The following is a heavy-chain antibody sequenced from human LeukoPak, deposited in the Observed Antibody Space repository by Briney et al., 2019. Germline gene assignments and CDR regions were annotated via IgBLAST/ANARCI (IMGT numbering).Heavy chain of an antibody. V-gene: IGHV4-4*07. CDR3: ARDTYYYGSGSHYFDY. CDR2: IYTSGST. J-gene: IGHJ4*02. CDR1: GGSISSYY. Sequence: SETLSLTCTVSGGSISSYYWSWIRQPPGKGLEWIGRIYTSGSTNYNPSLKSRVTMSVDTSKNQFSLKLSSVTAADTAVYYCARDTYYYGSGSHYFDYWGQGTLVTVSS. D-gene: IGHD3-10*01.